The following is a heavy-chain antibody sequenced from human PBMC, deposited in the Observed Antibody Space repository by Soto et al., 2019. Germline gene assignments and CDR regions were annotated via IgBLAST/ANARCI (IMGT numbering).Heavy chain of an antibody. D-gene: IGHD6-13*01. V-gene: IGHV4-59*01. CDR1: GGSISSYY. Sequence: PSETLSLTCTVSGGSISSYYGSWIRQPPGKRLEWIGYIYYSGSTNYNPSLKSRVTISVDTSKNQFSLKLSSVTAADTAVYYCTRDRAISTAGHYYYYMDVWGKGTTVTVSS. CDR3: TRDRAISTAGHYYYYMDV. J-gene: IGHJ6*03. CDR2: IYYSGST.